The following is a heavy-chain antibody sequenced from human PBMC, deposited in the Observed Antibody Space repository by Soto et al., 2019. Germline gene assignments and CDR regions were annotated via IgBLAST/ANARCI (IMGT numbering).Heavy chain of an antibody. Sequence: RASVKVSCKASGYTFTSYAMHWVRQAPGQRLEWMGWINAGNSNTKYSQKFQGRVTITRDTSASTAYMELSSLRSEDTAVYYCARDTSFPSGRVAVAGGGWFDPWGQGTLVTVSS. CDR1: GYTFTSYA. CDR2: INAGNSNT. V-gene: IGHV1-3*01. CDR3: ARDTSFPSGRVAVAGGGWFDP. D-gene: IGHD6-19*01. J-gene: IGHJ5*02.